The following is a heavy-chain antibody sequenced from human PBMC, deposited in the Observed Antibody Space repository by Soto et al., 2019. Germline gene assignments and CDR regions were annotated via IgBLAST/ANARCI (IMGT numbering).Heavy chain of an antibody. V-gene: IGHV3-21*02. D-gene: IGHD1-26*01. CDR2: INGRSNYI. Sequence: VQLVESGGGLVKPGGSLRLSCAASGFTFSSYTMNWVRQAPGKGLEWVSSINGRSNYIYYADSVKGRFTISRDNAKNSLYLQMNSLRAEDTAVYYCAREGGIVGTTSAFDYWGQGTLVTVSS. J-gene: IGHJ4*02. CDR3: AREGGIVGTTSAFDY. CDR1: GFTFSSYT.